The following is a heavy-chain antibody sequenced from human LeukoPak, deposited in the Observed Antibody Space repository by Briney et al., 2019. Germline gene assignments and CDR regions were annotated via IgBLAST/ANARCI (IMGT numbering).Heavy chain of an antibody. CDR2: IHYCVNA. J-gene: IGHJ4*02. D-gene: IGHD3-10*01. CDR1: GGSFSGYY. V-gene: IGHV4-34*09. CDR3: GRDLTDASGSFYSDY. Sequence: SETLSLTCPVYGGSFSGYYWSWIRQPPGKGIEWVGYIHYCVNASYNRSFKGGVTISVKTSKNQFSQNLDTVTAADKAVFYCGRDLTDASGSFYSDYWGQGALVTVSS.